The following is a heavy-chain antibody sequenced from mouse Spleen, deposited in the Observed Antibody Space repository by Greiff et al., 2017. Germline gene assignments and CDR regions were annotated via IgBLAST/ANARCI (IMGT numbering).Heavy chain of an antibody. Sequence: LVESGPELVKPGASVKISCKASGYTFTDYYINWVKQRPGQGLEWIGWIYPGSGNTKYNEKFKGKATLTVDTSSSTAYMQLSSLTSEDSAVYFCARAGYYYGSSYVGYYAMDYWGQGTSVTVSS. V-gene: IGHV1-84*01. CDR3: ARAGYYYGSSYVGYYAMDY. CDR1: GYTFTDYY. D-gene: IGHD1-1*01. J-gene: IGHJ4*01. CDR2: IYPGSGNT.